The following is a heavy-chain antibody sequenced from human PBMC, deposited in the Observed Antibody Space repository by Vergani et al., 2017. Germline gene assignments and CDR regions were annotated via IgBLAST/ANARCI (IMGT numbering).Heavy chain of an antibody. V-gene: IGHV1-69*17. CDR2: IIPIFGIA. J-gene: IGHJ3*02. CDR1: GGTFSSYA. D-gene: IGHD1-1*01. Sequence: QVQLVQSGAEVKKPGSSVKVSCKASGGTFSSYAISWVRQAPGQGLEWMGGIIPIFGIANYAQKFQGRVTITADKSTSTAYMELSSLRSEDTAVYYCARDQNDAQQGEGVRYAFDIWGQGTMVTVSS. CDR3: ARDQNDAQQGEGVRYAFDI.